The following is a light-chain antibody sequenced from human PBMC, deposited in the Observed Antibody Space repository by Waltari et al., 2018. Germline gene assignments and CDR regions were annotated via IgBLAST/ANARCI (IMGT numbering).Light chain of an antibody. V-gene: IGLV1-40*01. Sequence: QSVLTQPHSLSGAPGQRVTISCTGRTSNIGAGQDVQWYQQFPGTAPKLLSYDNTDRPSGVPARFSGSKSGTSASLAITGLQAEDEADYYCQSYDSSLRGFYVFGTGTKVTV. J-gene: IGLJ1*01. CDR1: TSNIGAGQD. CDR2: DNT. CDR3: QSYDSSLRGFYV.